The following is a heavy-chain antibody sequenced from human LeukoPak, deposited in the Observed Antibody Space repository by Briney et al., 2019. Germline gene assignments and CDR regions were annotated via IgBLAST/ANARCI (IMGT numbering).Heavy chain of an antibody. CDR1: GYNFRSYG. D-gene: IGHD6-13*01. J-gene: IGHJ4*02. V-gene: IGHV1-18*01. CDR3: ARSQWRSWFFDY. Sequence: ASVKVSCKASGYNFRSYGISWVRQAPGQGLEWMGWISVYNGDTKYAQKFQGRVTMTTDTSTNTAYVDLRTLRSGDTAVYYCARSQWRSWFFDYWGQGTPVTVSS. CDR2: ISVYNGDT.